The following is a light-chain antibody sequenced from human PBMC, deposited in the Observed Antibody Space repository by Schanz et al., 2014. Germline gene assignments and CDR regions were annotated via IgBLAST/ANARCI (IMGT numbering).Light chain of an antibody. CDR3: CSYAGFRV. V-gene: IGLV2-14*01. CDR1: SSDVGGYNY. CDR2: DVS. Sequence: QSALTQPASVSGSPGQSITISCTGTSSDVGGYNYVSWYQQHPGKAPKLMIYDVSNRFSGVSNRFSGSKSGNTASLTISGLQAEDEADYYCCSYAGFRVFGGGTKLTVL. J-gene: IGLJ2*01.